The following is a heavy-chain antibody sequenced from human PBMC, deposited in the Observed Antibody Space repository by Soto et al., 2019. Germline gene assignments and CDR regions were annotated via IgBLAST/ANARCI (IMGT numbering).Heavy chain of an antibody. V-gene: IGHV4-59*01. CDR1: GGSMRNYF. CDR3: AAGEASSRNLAPYYLDF. Sequence: SETLSLTCTVSGGSMRNYFWTWIRQPPGKGLERIGYIHYSGTTSFFPSYNPSLRSRVTISEDTSKNQFSLKLLSVTTADTAVYFCAAGEASSRNLAPYYLDFWGQGTLVTVSS. J-gene: IGHJ4*02. CDR2: IHYSGTT. D-gene: IGHD6-13*01.